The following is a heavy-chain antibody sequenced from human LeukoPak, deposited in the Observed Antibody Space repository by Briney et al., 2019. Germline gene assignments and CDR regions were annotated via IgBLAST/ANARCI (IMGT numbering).Heavy chain of an antibody. CDR1: GYTFTSYA. D-gene: IGHD1-1*01. J-gene: IGHJ4*02. CDR2: INAGNGDT. CDR3: ARDREGTGDFDY. V-gene: IGHV1-3*01. Sequence: ASVKVSCKASGYTFTSYAMHWVRRAPGQRLEWMGWINAGNGDTKYSQKFQGRVTIARDTSASTAYMELSSLRSEDTAVYYCARDREGTGDFDYWGQGTLVTVSS.